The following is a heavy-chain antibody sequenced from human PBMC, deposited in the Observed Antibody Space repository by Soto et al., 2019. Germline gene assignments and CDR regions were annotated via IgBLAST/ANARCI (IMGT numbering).Heavy chain of an antibody. V-gene: IGHV1-46*01. CDR1: GYSLTSYY. CDR3: ARSCVTSRPIDF. Sequence: ASVKVSCKASGYSLTSYYMHWVRRAPGQGLEWMGIINPGDGSTNYAPKFQGRVTMTSDTSTSTVYMEMSSLRSEDTAMYYCARSCVTSRPIDFWGPGTIVTVYS. D-gene: IGHD2-21*01. CDR2: INPGDGST. J-gene: IGHJ4*02.